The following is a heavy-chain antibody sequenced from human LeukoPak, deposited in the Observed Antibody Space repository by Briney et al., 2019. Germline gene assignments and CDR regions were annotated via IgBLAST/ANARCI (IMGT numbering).Heavy chain of an antibody. J-gene: IGHJ4*02. CDR1: GFTVSSNY. Sequence: GGSLRLSCAASGFTVSSNYMSWVRQAPGKGLEWVSVIYSGGSTYYADSVKGRFTISRDNSKNTLYLQMNSLRAEDTAVYYCASIVGATARWYFDYWGQGTLVTVSS. D-gene: IGHD1-26*01. V-gene: IGHV3-66*01. CDR3: ASIVGATARWYFDY. CDR2: IYSGGST.